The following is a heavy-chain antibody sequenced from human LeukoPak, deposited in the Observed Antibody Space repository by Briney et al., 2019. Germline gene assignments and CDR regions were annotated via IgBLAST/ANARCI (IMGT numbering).Heavy chain of an antibody. J-gene: IGHJ4*02. CDR3: ARVIGSYYDEEMDDY. V-gene: IGHV1-8*03. CDR2: MNPNSGNT. Sequence: GASVKVSCKASGYTFTSYDINWVRQATGQGLEWMGWMNPNSGNTGYAQKFQGRVTITRNTSISTAYMELSSLRSEDTAVYYCARVIGSYYDEEMDDYWGQGTLVTVSS. CDR1: GYTFTSYD. D-gene: IGHD1-26*01.